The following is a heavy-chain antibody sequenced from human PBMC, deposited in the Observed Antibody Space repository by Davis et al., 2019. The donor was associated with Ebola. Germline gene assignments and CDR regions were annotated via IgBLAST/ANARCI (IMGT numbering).Heavy chain of an antibody. D-gene: IGHD2-15*01. J-gene: IGHJ4*02. V-gene: IGHV3-7*01. CDR2: IKQDGSEK. CDR1: GFTFSSYW. Sequence: GGSLRLSCAASGFTFSSYWMSWVRQAPGKGLEWVANIKQDGSEKYYVDSVKGRFTISRDNSKNTLYLQMNGLRAEDSVVYYCARDRSPVVVVGVGGGALDYWGQGALVTVSS. CDR3: ARDRSPVVVVGVGGGALDY.